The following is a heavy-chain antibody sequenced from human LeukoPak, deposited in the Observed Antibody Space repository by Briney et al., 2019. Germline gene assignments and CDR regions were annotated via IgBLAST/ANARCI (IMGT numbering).Heavy chain of an antibody. V-gene: IGHV3-7*03. Sequence: GGSLRLSCVVSGFDFSGFSMSWVRRAPGKGLEWEAIMHEYGSQIFYVDSVKGRFTISRDNAKKSLYLQMNSLRAEDTALYYCAKDWYGDYLGNDAFDIWGQGTMVTVSS. CDR2: MHEYGSQI. J-gene: IGHJ3*02. CDR3: AKDWYGDYLGNDAFDI. D-gene: IGHD4-17*01. CDR1: GFDFSGFS.